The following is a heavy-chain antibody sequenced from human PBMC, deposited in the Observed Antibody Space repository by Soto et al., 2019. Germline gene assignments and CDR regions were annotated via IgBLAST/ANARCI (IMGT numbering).Heavy chain of an antibody. Sequence: EVQLVESGGGLVEPGGSLRLSCAASGFTFISYGMNWVRQAPGKGLEWVSSISSSSSYIYYADSVKGRFTISRDNAKNSLYLQMNSLRAEDTAVYYCARVQIQKLPASGTTYYYDTSDSWGQGTLVTVSS. CDR1: GFTFISYG. V-gene: IGHV3-21*02. CDR3: ARVQIQKLPASGTTYYYDTSDS. J-gene: IGHJ4*02. D-gene: IGHD3-22*01. CDR2: ISSSSSYI.